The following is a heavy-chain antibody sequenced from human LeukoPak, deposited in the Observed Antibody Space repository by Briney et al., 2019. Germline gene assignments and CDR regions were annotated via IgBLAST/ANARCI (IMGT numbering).Heavy chain of an antibody. CDR1: GFTFTSYA. V-gene: IGHV3-30-3*02. CDR2: IPSDGSNK. J-gene: IGHJ3*02. CDR3: AKKGYSSGKTDAFDI. Sequence: GGSLRLSCEASGFTFTSYAIHRVRQAPGKGLEWVAVIPSDGSNKYYADSVKGRFTISRDNSKNTLYLQMSSLRAEDTAIYYCAKKGYSSGKTDAFDIWGQGTMVTVSS. D-gene: IGHD6-19*01.